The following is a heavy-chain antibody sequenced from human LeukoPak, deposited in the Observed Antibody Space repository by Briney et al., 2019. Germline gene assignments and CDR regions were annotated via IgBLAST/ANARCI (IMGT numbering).Heavy chain of an antibody. CDR3: AKRYIVVVVAAPARYFDY. CDR1: GFTFSSYA. Sequence: GGSLRLSCAASGFTFSSYAMSWVRQAPGKGLEWVSAISGSGGSTYYADSVRGRFTISRDNSKNTLYLQMNSLRAEDTAVYYCAKRYIVVVVAAPARYFDYWGQGTLVTVSS. CDR2: ISGSGGST. V-gene: IGHV3-23*01. J-gene: IGHJ4*02. D-gene: IGHD2-15*01.